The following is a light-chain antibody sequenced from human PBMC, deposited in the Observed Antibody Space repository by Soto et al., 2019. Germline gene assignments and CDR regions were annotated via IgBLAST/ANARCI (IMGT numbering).Light chain of an antibody. J-gene: IGKJ2*01. CDR2: GAS. CDR1: QSVSSSY. V-gene: IGKV3-20*01. CDR3: QQYGSSPPKHT. Sequence: EIVLTQSPGTLSLSPGERATLSCRASQSVSSSYLAWYQQKPGQAPRLLIYGASSRATGIPDRFSGSGSGTDFTLTISRLEPEDLAVYYCQQYGSSPPKHTFGQGTKLEIK.